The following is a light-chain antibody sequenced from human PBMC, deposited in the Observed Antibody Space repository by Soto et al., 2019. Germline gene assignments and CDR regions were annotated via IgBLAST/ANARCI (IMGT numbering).Light chain of an antibody. J-gene: IGKJ2*01. CDR1: QSSSSW. Sequence: DIQMTQSPSTLSASVGDRVTITCRASQSSSSWLAWYQQKPWKAPKLLIYKASSLESGVTSRFSCSGSGTEVTLTISRLQPDDFATYYCQQYNTYSYTFGQGTKLEIK. CDR3: QQYNTYSYT. CDR2: KAS. V-gene: IGKV1-5*03.